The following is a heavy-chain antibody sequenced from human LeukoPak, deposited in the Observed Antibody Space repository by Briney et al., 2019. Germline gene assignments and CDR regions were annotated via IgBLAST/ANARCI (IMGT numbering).Heavy chain of an antibody. CDR2: ISGGGDTT. D-gene: IGHD2-2*01. CDR3: AKGRLVPAALLDY. V-gene: IGHV3-23*01. CDR1: GFTFAGYA. J-gene: IGHJ4*02. Sequence: GGSLRLSCAASGFTFAGYAMSWVRQGPGKGLEWVSDISGGGDTTYYADSVKGRFTISRDNSKNTLYLQMNSLRAEDTAVYYCAKGRLVPAALLDYWGQGTLVTVSS.